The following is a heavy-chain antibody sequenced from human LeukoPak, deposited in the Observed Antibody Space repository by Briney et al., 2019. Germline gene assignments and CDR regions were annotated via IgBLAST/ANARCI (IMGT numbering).Heavy chain of an antibody. J-gene: IGHJ4*02. D-gene: IGHD3-22*01. CDR1: GGSISSSSYY. CDR3: ARHEDNYYDSSGYYYVGY. Sequence: SETLSLTCTVPGGSISSSSYYWGWIRQPPGKGLEWIGSIYYSGSTYYNPSLKSRVTISVDTSKNQFSLKLSSVTAADTAVYYCARHEDNYYDSSGYYYVGYWGQGTLVTVSS. CDR2: IYYSGST. V-gene: IGHV4-39*01.